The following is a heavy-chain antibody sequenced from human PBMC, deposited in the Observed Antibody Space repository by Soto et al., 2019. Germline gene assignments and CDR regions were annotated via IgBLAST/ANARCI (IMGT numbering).Heavy chain of an antibody. CDR1: GYTFTSYG. J-gene: IGHJ6*02. V-gene: IGHV1-18*01. CDR3: ARDLVVVVPAARAGPYYYGMDV. CDR2: ISTYNGNT. D-gene: IGHD2-2*01. Sequence: QVQLVQSGAEVKKPGASVKVSCKASGYTFTSYGISWVRQAPGQGLEWMGWISTYNGNTNYAQKLQGRVTRTTDTSTSTAYMELRSLRSDDTAVYYCARDLVVVVPAARAGPYYYGMDVWGQGTTVTVSS.